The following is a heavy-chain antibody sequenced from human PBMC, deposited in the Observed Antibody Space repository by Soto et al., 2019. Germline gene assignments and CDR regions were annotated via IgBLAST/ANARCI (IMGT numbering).Heavy chain of an antibody. Sequence: SVKVSCKASGGTFSSYTISWVRQAPGQGLEWMGGIIPIFGTANYAQKFQGRVTITADESTSTAYMELSSLRSEDTAVYYCARGPVHDCSSTSCYYYFDYWGQGTLVTVSS. D-gene: IGHD2-2*01. J-gene: IGHJ4*02. CDR2: IIPIFGTA. CDR1: GGTFSSYT. CDR3: ARGPVHDCSSTSCYYYFDY. V-gene: IGHV1-69*13.